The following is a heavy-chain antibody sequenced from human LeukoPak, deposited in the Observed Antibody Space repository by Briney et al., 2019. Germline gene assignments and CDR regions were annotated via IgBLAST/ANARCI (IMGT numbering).Heavy chain of an antibody. J-gene: IGHJ5*02. V-gene: IGHV4-39*07. D-gene: IGHD6-13*01. CDR1: GGSISSSSYY. CDR3: ARGRRAAAGNWFDP. Sequence: KPSETLSLTCTVSGGSISSSSYYWGWIRQPPGKGLEWIGTTYYSGSTSYYPSLKSRVTMSVDTSKNQFSLKLSSVTAADTAVYYCARGRRAAAGNWFDPWGQGTLVTVSS. CDR2: TYYSGST.